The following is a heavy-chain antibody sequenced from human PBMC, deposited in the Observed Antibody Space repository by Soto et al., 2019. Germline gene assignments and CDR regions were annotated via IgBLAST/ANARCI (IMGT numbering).Heavy chain of an antibody. D-gene: IGHD6-19*01. CDR2: IYYSGST. CDR3: AREEIAVAGYFDY. J-gene: IGHJ4*02. CDR1: GGSISSYY. V-gene: IGHV4-59*01. Sequence: SETLSLTCTVSGGSISSYYWSWIRQPPGKGLEWIGYIYYSGSTNYNPSLKSRVTISVDTSKNQFSLKLSSVTAADTAVYYCAREEIAVAGYFDYWGQGTLVTVSS.